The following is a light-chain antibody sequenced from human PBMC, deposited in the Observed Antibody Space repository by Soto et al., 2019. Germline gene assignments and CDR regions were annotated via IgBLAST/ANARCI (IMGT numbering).Light chain of an antibody. CDR3: QQSYSVPYT. CDR1: QNLLYSSNNKNY. J-gene: IGKJ2*01. Sequence: DIVMTQSPDSLAVSLGERATINCKSSQNLLYSSNNKNYLVWYQQKPGQPPKMLIYWASTRVSGVPDRFSGSGSGTDFTLTISSLQAEDVAVYYCQQSYSVPYTFGQGTKVEIK. V-gene: IGKV4-1*01. CDR2: WAS.